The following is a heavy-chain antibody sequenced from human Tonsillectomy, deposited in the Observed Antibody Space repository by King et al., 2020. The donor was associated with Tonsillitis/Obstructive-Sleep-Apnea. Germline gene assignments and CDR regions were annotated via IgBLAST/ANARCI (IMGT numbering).Heavy chain of an antibody. CDR2: ISYDGSNK. CDR1: GFTFSSYA. Sequence: VQLVESGGGVVQPGRSLRLSCAASGFTFSSYAMHWVRQAPGKGLEWVAVISYDGSNKYYADYVKGRFTISRDNSKNTLYLQMNSLRAEDTAVYYCARGNYYDSSGYYSVWAFDIWGQGTMVTVSS. D-gene: IGHD3-22*01. V-gene: IGHV3-30*04. CDR3: ARGNYYDSSGYYSVWAFDI. J-gene: IGHJ3*02.